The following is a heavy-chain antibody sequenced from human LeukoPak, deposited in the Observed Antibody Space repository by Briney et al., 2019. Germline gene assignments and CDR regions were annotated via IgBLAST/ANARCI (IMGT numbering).Heavy chain of an antibody. V-gene: IGHV3-7*04. CDR3: ARGYCDRTDCYGAPDW. CDR2: IKADGDEK. J-gene: IGHJ1*01. Sequence: GGSLRLSCAASGFTFSTYWMNWVRQAPNKGLEWVANIKADGDEKHYVHSVRGRFTISRDNATNQVFLQTNSLRADDTAVYYCARGYCDRTDCYGAPDWWGQGTLVTVSS. CDR1: GFTFSTYW. D-gene: IGHD2-2*01.